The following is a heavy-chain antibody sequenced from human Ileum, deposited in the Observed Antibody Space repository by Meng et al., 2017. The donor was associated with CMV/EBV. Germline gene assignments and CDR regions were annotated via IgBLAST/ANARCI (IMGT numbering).Heavy chain of an antibody. J-gene: IGHJ4*02. CDR3: ATDTRGYFDY. CDR1: GFSFSSYW. D-gene: IGHD3-10*01. Sequence: GESLKISCAAPGFSFSSYWMTWVRQAPGKGLEWVANIRQDEREKYYVDSVQGRFTISRDNAHDSLYLQMNSLRVEDTAVYFCATDTRGYFDYWGQGT. V-gene: IGHV3-7*01. CDR2: IRQDEREK.